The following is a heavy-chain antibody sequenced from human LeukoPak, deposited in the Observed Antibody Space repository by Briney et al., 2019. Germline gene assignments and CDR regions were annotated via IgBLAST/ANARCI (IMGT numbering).Heavy chain of an antibody. Sequence: ASVKVSCKASGYTFTSYDINWVRQAPGQGLEWKGWMNPNSGNTGYAQKFQGRVTMTRNTSISTAYMELSSLRSEDTAVYYCAKGYSYGSYYFDYWGQGTLVTVSS. CDR3: AKGYSYGSYYFDY. D-gene: IGHD5-18*01. V-gene: IGHV1-8*01. CDR2: MNPNSGNT. CDR1: GYTFTSYD. J-gene: IGHJ4*02.